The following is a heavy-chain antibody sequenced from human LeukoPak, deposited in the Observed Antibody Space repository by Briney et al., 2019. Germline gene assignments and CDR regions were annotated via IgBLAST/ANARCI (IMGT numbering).Heavy chain of an antibody. CDR3: TSSSWYFGY. Sequence: GASVKVSCKASGYTFTSYYMHWVRQAPGQGLEWMGTINPSGGRTNYAHKFQGRVTMTRDMSTSTVYMELSSLRSEDTAVYCATSSSWYFGYWGQGTLVTVSS. CDR1: GYTFTSYY. V-gene: IGHV1-46*01. CDR2: INPSGGRT. D-gene: IGHD6-13*01. J-gene: IGHJ4*02.